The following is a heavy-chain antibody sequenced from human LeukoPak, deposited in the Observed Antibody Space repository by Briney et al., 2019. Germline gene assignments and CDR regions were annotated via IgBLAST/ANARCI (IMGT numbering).Heavy chain of an antibody. V-gene: IGHV3-53*01. CDR2: IYSGGST. J-gene: IGHJ4*02. D-gene: IGHD3-22*01. Sequence: GGSLRLSCAASGFTVSSNYMSWVRQAPGKGLEWVSVIYSGGSTYYADSVKGRFTISRDNSTNTLYLQMNSLRAEDTAVYYCASSDSSGLGDYFDYWGQGTLVTVSS. CDR1: GFTVSSNY. CDR3: ASSDSSGLGDYFDY.